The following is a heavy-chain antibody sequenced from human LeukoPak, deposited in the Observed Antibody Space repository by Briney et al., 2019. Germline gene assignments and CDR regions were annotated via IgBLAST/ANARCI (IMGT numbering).Heavy chain of an antibody. CDR1: GFTFSGYG. Sequence: SGGSLRLSCAASGFTFSGYGMNWVRQAPGKGLEWVSYISSSSNTIYYADSVKGRFTISRDNAKSSLYLQMNSLRAEDMAVYYCAREKYDSSGYYRSGDYWGQGTLVTVSS. CDR3: AREKYDSSGYYRSGDY. V-gene: IGHV3-48*01. J-gene: IGHJ4*02. D-gene: IGHD3-22*01. CDR2: ISSSSNTI.